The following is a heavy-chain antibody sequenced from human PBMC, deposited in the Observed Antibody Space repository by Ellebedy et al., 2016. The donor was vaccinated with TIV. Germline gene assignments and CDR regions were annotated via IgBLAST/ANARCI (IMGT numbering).Heavy chain of an antibody. V-gene: IGHV4-31*03. CDR3: ARGSGWYDPFDL. CDR2: IYYSGST. CDR1: GGSISSGGNY. J-gene: IGHJ4*02. Sequence: MPSETLSLTCTVSGGSISSGGNYWTWIRQHPGTGLEWIGFIYYSGSTYHNPSLRSRVTMSVDTSKNQVSLNLTSVTAADTAMYYCARGSGWYDPFDLWGQGTLVTVSS. D-gene: IGHD6-19*01.